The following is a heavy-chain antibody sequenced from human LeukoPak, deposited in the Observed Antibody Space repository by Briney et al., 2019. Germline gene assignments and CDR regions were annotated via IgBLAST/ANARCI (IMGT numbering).Heavy chain of an antibody. D-gene: IGHD3-10*01. V-gene: IGHV1-8*02. Sequence: ASVNVSCTASGYTFTGYYMHWVRQAPGQGLEWMGWMHPDNGNTGYAQKFQGRVTMTRNTSITTAYMELRSLRSDDTAVYYCARGHGSAFDPWGQGTLVTVSS. J-gene: IGHJ5*02. CDR3: ARGHGSAFDP. CDR1: GYTFTGYY. CDR2: MHPDNGNT.